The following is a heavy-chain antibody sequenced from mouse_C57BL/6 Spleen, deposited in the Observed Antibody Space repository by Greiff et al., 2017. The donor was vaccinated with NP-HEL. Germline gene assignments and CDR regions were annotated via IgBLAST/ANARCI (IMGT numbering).Heavy chain of an antibody. CDR3: ARSYSNAWFAY. J-gene: IGHJ3*01. D-gene: IGHD2-5*01. CDR1: GYTFTDYY. V-gene: IGHV1-26*01. Sequence: EVQLQQSGPELVKPGASVKISCKASGYTFTDYYMNWVKQSHGKSLEWIGDINPNKGGTSYNQKFKGKATLTVDKYSSTAYMELRSLTSEDSAVYYGARSYSNAWFAYWGQGTLVTVSA. CDR2: INPNKGGT.